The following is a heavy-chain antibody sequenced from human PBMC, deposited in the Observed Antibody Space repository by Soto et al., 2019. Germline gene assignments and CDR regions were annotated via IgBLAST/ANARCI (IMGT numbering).Heavy chain of an antibody. Sequence: GSLRLSCAASGFTFSSYAMSRVLQAPGKGLEWVSAISGSGGSTYYADSVKGRFTISRDNSKNTLYLQMNSLRAEDTAVYYCAKRAAPYDFWSGPVDYWGQGTLVTVSS. CDR1: GFTFSSYA. V-gene: IGHV3-23*01. CDR2: ISGSGGST. D-gene: IGHD3-3*01. J-gene: IGHJ4*02. CDR3: AKRAAPYDFWSGPVDY.